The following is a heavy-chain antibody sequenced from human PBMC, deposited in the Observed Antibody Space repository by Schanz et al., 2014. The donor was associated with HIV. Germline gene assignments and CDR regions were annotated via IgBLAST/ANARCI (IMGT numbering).Heavy chain of an antibody. V-gene: IGHV3-23*01. D-gene: IGHD3-16*01. CDR2: ISAGVGTA. Sequence: EVQLLESGGGLVQPGGSLRLSCAVSGFTITSYGMSWVRQAPGKGLEWVSTISAGVGTASYADSVKGRFTISRDNSKKMLFLQMNRLRAEDTAVYYCAIRTPMISFGAFDIWGQGTTVTVS. CDR1: GFTITSYG. J-gene: IGHJ3*02. CDR3: AIRTPMISFGAFDI.